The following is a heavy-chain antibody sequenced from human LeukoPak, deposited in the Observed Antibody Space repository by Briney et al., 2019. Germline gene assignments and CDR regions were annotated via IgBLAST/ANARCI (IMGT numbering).Heavy chain of an antibody. V-gene: IGHV3-23*01. J-gene: IGHJ6*02. CDR2: ISGSDGST. CDR3: AKDKHITRPDYGMDV. D-gene: IGHD3-3*01. CDR1: GFTFTSYA. Sequence: GGSLRLSCAASGFTFTSYAMSWVRQAPGKGLEWVSGISGSDGSTYFADSVKGRFAISRDNSKNTLYLQLNSLRAEDTAVYYCAKDKHITRPDYGMDVWGQGTTVTVSS.